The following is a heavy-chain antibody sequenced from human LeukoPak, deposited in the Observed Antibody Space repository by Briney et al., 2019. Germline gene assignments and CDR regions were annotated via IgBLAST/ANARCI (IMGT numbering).Heavy chain of an antibody. Sequence: SETLSLTCIVSGGSISSYYWSWIRQPAGKGLEWIGRIYTSGSTDYNPSLKSRVTISVDRSKNQFSLKLSSVTAADTAVYYCAREEIAAGDAFDIWGQGTMVTVSS. D-gene: IGHD6-13*01. V-gene: IGHV4-4*07. CDR2: IYTSGST. CDR3: AREEIAAGDAFDI. CDR1: GGSISSYY. J-gene: IGHJ3*02.